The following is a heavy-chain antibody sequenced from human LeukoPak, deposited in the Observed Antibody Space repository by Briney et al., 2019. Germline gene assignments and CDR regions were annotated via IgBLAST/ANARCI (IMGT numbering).Heavy chain of an antibody. CDR3: AKGATTGTTGAFDI. D-gene: IGHD1-1*01. J-gene: IGHJ3*02. Sequence: GGSLRLSCAASGFTFSSYTFNWVRQAPGKGLEWVSFISTSSSYIYYADSVKGRFTISRDNAKNSMYLQMNSLRAEDTAVYYCAKGATTGTTGAFDIWGQGTMVTVSS. CDR1: GFTFSSYT. CDR2: ISTSSSYI. V-gene: IGHV3-21*01.